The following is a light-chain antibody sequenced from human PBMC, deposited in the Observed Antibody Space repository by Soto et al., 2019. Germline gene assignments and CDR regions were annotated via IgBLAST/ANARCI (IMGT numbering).Light chain of an antibody. CDR2: GAS. V-gene: IGKV3-20*01. CDR3: QQYGSSPPLT. CDR1: QSVSSNY. Sequence: EIVLTQSPGTLSLSPGERATLSCRASQSVSSNYLAGYQQKPGQAPRLLIYGASSRATGIPDRFSGSGSGTDFTLTISRLEPEDFAVYYCQQYGSSPPLTFGGGTKVEIK. J-gene: IGKJ4*01.